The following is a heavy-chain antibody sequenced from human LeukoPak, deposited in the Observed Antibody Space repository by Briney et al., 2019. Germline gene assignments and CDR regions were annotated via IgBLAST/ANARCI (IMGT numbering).Heavy chain of an antibody. CDR2: IYPGDSDT. D-gene: IGHD1-20*01. J-gene: IGHJ4*02. CDR3: ARGWYNWNDPWYFDY. Sequence: PGESLKISCKGSGYSFTSYWIGWVCQMPGKGLEWMGIIYPGDSDTRYSPSFQGQVTISADKSISTAYLQWSSLKASDTAMYYCARGWYNWNDPWYFDYWGQGTLVTVSS. V-gene: IGHV5-51*01. CDR1: GYSFTSYW.